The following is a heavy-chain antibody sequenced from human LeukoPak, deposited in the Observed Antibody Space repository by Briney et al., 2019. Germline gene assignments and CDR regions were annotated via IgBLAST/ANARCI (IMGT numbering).Heavy chain of an antibody. Sequence: GGSVKVSCKASGYTFTDYYMHWVRQAPGQGFEWMGWIKPNDGDTNYAQKFQGRVTMTRDTSISTAHMEVSRLRSDDTAVYYCARANFLYCSSSTCLFDYWGQGTLVTVSS. V-gene: IGHV1-2*02. CDR1: GYTFTDYY. J-gene: IGHJ4*02. D-gene: IGHD2-2*01. CDR3: ARANFLYCSSSTCLFDY. CDR2: IKPNDGDT.